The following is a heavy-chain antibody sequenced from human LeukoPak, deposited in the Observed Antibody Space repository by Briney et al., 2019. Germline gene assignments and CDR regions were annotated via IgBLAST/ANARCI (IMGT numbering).Heavy chain of an antibody. CDR2: ISTSSGTV. CDR1: GFTFSNYN. D-gene: IGHD2-21*02. CDR3: ARGGDPGY. V-gene: IGHV3-48*04. Sequence: GGSLRLSCAASGFTFSNYNLNWVRQAPGKGLEWVSYISTSSGTVFYADSVKGRFTISRDNAKNSLYLQMNSLRAEDTAVYYCARGGDPGYWGQGTLVTVSS. J-gene: IGHJ4*02.